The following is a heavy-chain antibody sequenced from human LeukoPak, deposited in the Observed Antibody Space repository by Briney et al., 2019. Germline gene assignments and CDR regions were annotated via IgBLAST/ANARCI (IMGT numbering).Heavy chain of an antibody. D-gene: IGHD3-10*01. CDR3: VGEYFDH. Sequence: GGSLRLSCTASGFTFGDYTMNWVRQAPGKGLEWVGLIRSKAYGGTTEYAASVKGRFIISRDDSKSIAYLQMNSLKTEDTAVYYCVGEYFDHWGQGTLVIVSS. V-gene: IGHV3-49*04. CDR2: IRSKAYGGTT. CDR1: GFTFGDYT. J-gene: IGHJ4*02.